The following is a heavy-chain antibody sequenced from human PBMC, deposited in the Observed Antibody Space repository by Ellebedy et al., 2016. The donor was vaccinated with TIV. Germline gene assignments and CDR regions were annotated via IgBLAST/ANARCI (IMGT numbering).Heavy chain of an antibody. CDR3: ASPLEAWYGD. J-gene: IGHJ4*02. CDR2: ISADNGDT. V-gene: IGHV1-18*01. CDR1: GYTFTKYD. D-gene: IGHD2-15*01. Sequence: ASVKVSCXAFGYTFTKYDVNWVRQAPGEGLEWMGCISADNGDTNYAQKFQGRVTMTTEKSTTTAYMKLRGLRSDDTAVYFCASPLEAWYGDWGQGTLVTVSS.